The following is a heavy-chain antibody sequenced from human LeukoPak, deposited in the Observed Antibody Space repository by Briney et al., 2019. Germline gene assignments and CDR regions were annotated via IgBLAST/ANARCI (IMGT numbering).Heavy chain of an antibody. CDR1: GFTFDDYA. J-gene: IGHJ4*02. CDR2: ISGDGGST. CDR3: AKVKPSGMTLYYFDY. V-gene: IGHV3-43*02. Sequence: PGGSLRLSCAASGFTFDDYAMHWVRQAPGKGLEWVSLISGDGGSTYYADSVKGRFTISRDNSKNSLYLQMNSLRTEDTALYYCAKVKPSGMTLYYFDYWGQGTLVTVSS. D-gene: IGHD3-10*01.